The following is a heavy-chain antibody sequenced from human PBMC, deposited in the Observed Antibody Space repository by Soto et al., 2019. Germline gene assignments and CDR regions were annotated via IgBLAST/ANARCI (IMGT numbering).Heavy chain of an antibody. CDR2: IWYDGSNK. J-gene: IGHJ5*02. D-gene: IGHD3-10*01. Sequence: QVQLVGSGGGVVQPGRSLRLSCAASGFTFSSYGMHWVRQAPGKGLEWVAVIWYDGSNKYYADSVKGRFTISRDNSKNTRYLQMNSLRAEDTAVYYCARAGEPTLLSASIDPWGQGTLVTVSS. V-gene: IGHV3-33*01. CDR1: GFTFSSYG. CDR3: ARAGEPTLLSASIDP.